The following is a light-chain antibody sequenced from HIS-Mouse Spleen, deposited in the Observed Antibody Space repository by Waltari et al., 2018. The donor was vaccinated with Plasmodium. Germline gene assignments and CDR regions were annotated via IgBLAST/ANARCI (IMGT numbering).Light chain of an antibody. V-gene: IGLV3-10*01. CDR3: YSTDSSGNHRV. J-gene: IGLJ3*02. CDR1: ALPKKH. Sequence: SYALTQPPSVSVSPGPTARITCSGAALPKKHAYWYQQKSGQAPVLVIYEDSKRPSGIPERFSGSSSGTMATLTISGAQVEDEADYYCYSTDSSGNHRVFGGGTKLTVL. CDR2: EDS.